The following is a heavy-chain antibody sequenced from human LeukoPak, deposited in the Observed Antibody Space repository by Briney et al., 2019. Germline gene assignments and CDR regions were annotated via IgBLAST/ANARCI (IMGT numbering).Heavy chain of an antibody. J-gene: IGHJ4*02. CDR2: ISAYNGNT. Sequence: GASVRVSCKASGYTFTGYYMHWVRQAPGQGLEWMGWISAYNGNTNYAQKLQGRVTMTTDTSTSTAYMELRSLRSDDTAVYYCAREQHDSSGTYFDYWGQGTLVTVSS. V-gene: IGHV1-18*04. CDR3: AREQHDSSGTYFDY. D-gene: IGHD3-22*01. CDR1: GYTFTGYY.